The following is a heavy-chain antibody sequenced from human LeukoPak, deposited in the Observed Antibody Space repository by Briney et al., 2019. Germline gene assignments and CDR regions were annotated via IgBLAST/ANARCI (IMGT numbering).Heavy chain of an antibody. CDR3: ARSIPYGTTWYGRSDY. D-gene: IGHD6-13*01. CDR2: IKPDGTTK. CDR1: VFPFSSYA. Sequence: GGSLRLSCAASVFPFSSYAMTWVRHAPWKGLERVANIKPDGTTKFYVDSVKGRFTISRDNALNSLYLQMNSLRAEDTAIYYCARSIPYGTTWYGRSDYWGQGTLVTVSS. V-gene: IGHV3-7*03. J-gene: IGHJ4*02.